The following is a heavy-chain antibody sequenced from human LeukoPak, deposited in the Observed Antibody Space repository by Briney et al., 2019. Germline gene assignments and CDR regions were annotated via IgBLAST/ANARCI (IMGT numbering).Heavy chain of an antibody. CDR3: ARAKVVVVVAAPTENAFDI. CDR1: GGTFSSYA. Sequence: SVKVSCKASGGTFSSYAISWVRQAPGQGLEWVGRIIPIFGTANYAQKFQGRVTITTDESTSTAYMELSSLRPEDTAVYYCARAKVVVVVAAPTENAFDIWGQGTMVTVSS. CDR2: IIPIFGTA. J-gene: IGHJ3*02. V-gene: IGHV1-69*05. D-gene: IGHD2-15*01.